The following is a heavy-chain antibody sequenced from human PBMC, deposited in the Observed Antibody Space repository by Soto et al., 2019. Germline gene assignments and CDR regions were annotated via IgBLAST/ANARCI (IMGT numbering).Heavy chain of an antibody. J-gene: IGHJ4*02. CDR3: ARGPTNYFDY. V-gene: IGHV4-34*01. Sequence: SETLSLTCAVYGGSFSGYYWSWIRQPPGKGLEWIGEINHSGSTNYNPSLKSRVTISVDTSKNQFSLKLSSVTAADTAVYYCARGPTNYFDYWGQGTLVTVSS. CDR2: INHSGST. D-gene: IGHD2-2*01. CDR1: GGSFSGYY.